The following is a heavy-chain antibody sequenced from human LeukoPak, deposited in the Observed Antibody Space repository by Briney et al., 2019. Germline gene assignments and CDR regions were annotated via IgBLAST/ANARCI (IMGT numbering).Heavy chain of an antibody. CDR2: ISYDGSNK. D-gene: IGHD5-18*01. J-gene: IGHJ4*02. CDR1: GFTFSSYA. Sequence: PGRSLRLSCAASGFTFSSYAMHWVRQAPGKGLEWVAVISYDGSNKYYADFVKGRFTISRDNSKNTLYLQMNSLRAEDTAVYYCARALGSYGIAGGFDYWGQGTLVTVSS. V-gene: IGHV3-30*04. CDR3: ARALGSYGIAGGFDY.